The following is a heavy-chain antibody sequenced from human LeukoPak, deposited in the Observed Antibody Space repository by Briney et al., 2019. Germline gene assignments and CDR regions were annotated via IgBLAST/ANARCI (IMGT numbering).Heavy chain of an antibody. CDR3: ARLGSGYSYGYSYFDY. V-gene: IGHV4-39*01. CDR2: IYYSGNT. J-gene: IGHJ4*02. D-gene: IGHD5-18*01. Sequence: SETLSLTCSVSGGSISSSSYYWGWTRQPPGKGLEWIGSIYYSGNTYYSPSLKSRVTMSVDTSRNQFSLKLSSVTAADTAVYYCARLGSGYSYGYSYFDYWGQGTLVTVSS. CDR1: GGSISSSSYY.